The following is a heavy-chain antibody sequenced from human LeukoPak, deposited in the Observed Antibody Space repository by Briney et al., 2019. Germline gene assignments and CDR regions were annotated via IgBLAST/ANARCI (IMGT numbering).Heavy chain of an antibody. CDR3: ARAESGYYDLLTGQYKDNWFDP. J-gene: IGHJ5*02. V-gene: IGHV3-53*01. Sequence: GGSLRLSCAASGFTVSSNYMSWVRQAPGKGLEWVSVIYGGGTTYYADSVKGRFTISRDNSKNTLYLQMNSLRAEDTAIYYCARAESGYYDLLTGQYKDNWFDPWGQGTLVTVSS. D-gene: IGHD3-9*01. CDR1: GFTVSSNY. CDR2: IYGGGTT.